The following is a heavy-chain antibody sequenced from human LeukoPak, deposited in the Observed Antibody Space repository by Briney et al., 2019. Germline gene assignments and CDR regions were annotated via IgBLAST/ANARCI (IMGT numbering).Heavy chain of an antibody. CDR2: SNHNSGDK. CDR1: GYTFTGYY. D-gene: IGHD2-2*01. CDR3: ERGEWWYSTSWLIY. Sequence: GASVKVSCKASGYTFTGYYLHRLRQAPGQGREWMEWSNHNSGDKHYAEEFGGGDTITRDASVTTVHIELSRLGSDDAGVYYCERGEWWYSTSWLIYWGQGTLVTVSS. J-gene: IGHJ4*02. V-gene: IGHV1-2*02.